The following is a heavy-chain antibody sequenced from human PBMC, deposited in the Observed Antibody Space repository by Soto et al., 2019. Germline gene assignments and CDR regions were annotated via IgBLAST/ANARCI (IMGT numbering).Heavy chain of an antibody. CDR3: ARAYGSGSYRHFDS. CDR1: GGTFSSYT. Sequence: QVQLVQSGAEVKKPGSSVKVSCKASGGTFSSYTFNWVRQAPGQGLEWMGRIIPIVNKPNYAQKFQGRGTITADKSTSTAYMELSSLRSEDTAVYYCARAYGSGSYRHFDSWGQGTLVTVSS. V-gene: IGHV1-69*08. J-gene: IGHJ4*02. D-gene: IGHD3-10*01. CDR2: IIPIVNKP.